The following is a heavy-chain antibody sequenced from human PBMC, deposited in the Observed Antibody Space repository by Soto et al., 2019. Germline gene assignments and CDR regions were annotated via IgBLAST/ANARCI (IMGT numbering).Heavy chain of an antibody. CDR2: ISNDGSNK. Sequence: QVRLVESGGGVVQPGRSLRLSCAVSGFTFSTYGMHWVRQAPGKGLEWVAFISNDGSNKYYADSVKGRFTISRDNSKITLYLQMNSLRAEDTAVYYCFPEPYSFGSYYYYDLDVWGQGTTVTVSS. D-gene: IGHD5-18*01. J-gene: IGHJ6*02. CDR1: GFTFSTYG. V-gene: IGHV3-30*03. CDR3: FPEPYSFGSYYYYDLDV.